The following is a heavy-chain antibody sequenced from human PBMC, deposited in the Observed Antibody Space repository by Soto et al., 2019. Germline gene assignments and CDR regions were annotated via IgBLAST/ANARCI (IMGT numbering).Heavy chain of an antibody. CDR3: ARNLEIITMIVAFDI. CDR2: IIPIFGTA. Sequence: QVQLVQSGAEVKKPGSSVKVSCKASGGTFSSYAISCVRQAPGQGLEWMGGIIPIFGTANYAQKFQGRVTITADESTSTAYMELSRLRSEDTAVYYCARNLEIITMIVAFDIWGQGTMVTVSS. J-gene: IGHJ3*02. V-gene: IGHV1-69*01. CDR1: GGTFSSYA. D-gene: IGHD3-22*01.